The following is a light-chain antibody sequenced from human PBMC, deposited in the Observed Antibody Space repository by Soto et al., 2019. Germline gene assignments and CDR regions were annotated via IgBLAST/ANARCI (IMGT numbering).Light chain of an antibody. CDR1: QSVSSTY. J-gene: IGKJ2*01. CDR3: QQYGSSSYT. Sequence: EIVLTQSPGTLSLSPGERATLSCRASQSVSSTYLAWYQQNPGQAPRLLIYGASSRATGIPDRFGGSGSGTDFTLTISRLEPEDVAVYFCQQYGSSSYTFGQGTKLEIK. V-gene: IGKV3-20*01. CDR2: GAS.